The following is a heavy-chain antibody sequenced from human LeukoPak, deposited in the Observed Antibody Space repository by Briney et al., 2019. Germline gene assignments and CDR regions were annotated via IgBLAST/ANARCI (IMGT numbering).Heavy chain of an antibody. V-gene: IGHV3-48*04. CDR2: ISSSGSTI. Sequence: PGGSLRLSCAASGFTFSSYSMTWVRQAPGKGLEWVSYISSSGSTIYYADSVKGRFTISRDNAKNSLYLQMNSLRAEDTAVYYCAKDHTAMVMGMNYWGQGTLVTVSS. CDR1: GFTFSSYS. J-gene: IGHJ4*02. CDR3: AKDHTAMVMGMNY. D-gene: IGHD5-18*01.